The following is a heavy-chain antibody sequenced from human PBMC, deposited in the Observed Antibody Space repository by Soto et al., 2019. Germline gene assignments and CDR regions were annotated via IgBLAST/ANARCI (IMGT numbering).Heavy chain of an antibody. CDR3: ARPTKLELFSKAYYYYYGMDV. Sequence: GASVKVSCKASGGTFSSYAISWVRQAPGQGLEWMGGIIPIFGTANYAQKFQGRVTITADESTSTAYMELSSLRSEDTAVYYCARPTKLELFSKAYYYYYGMDVWGQGTTVTVSS. CDR2: IIPIFGTA. CDR1: GGTFSSYA. J-gene: IGHJ6*02. V-gene: IGHV1-69*13. D-gene: IGHD1-7*01.